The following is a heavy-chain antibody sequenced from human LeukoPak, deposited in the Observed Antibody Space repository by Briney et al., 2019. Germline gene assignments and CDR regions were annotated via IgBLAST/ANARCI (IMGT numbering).Heavy chain of an antibody. CDR1: GFTVSSNY. J-gene: IGHJ4*02. CDR2: IYSDGST. D-gene: IGHD6-13*01. Sequence: GGSLRLSCAASGFTVSSNYMNWDRQAPGKGLEWVSVIYSDGSTYYADSVKGRFTISRDNSKNTLYLQMNSLRAEDTAVYYCAREDSNRVKAGFDYWGQGTLVTVSS. CDR3: AREDSNRVKAGFDY. V-gene: IGHV3-53*01.